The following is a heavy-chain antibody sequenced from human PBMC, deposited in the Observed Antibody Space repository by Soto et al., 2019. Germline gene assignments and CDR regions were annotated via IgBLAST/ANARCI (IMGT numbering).Heavy chain of an antibody. CDR3: TPLALKYNSDWYPLSD. CDR1: GFTFSNVW. D-gene: IGHD6-19*01. Sequence: EVQLVESGGGLVKPGGSLRLSCAGSGFTFSNVWKNWVRQAPGKGLEWVGRIKSETDGGTIDYAAPVKGRFTISRDDSNNTLYLQMNSLKTEATATYYCTPLALKYNSDWYPLSDWGQGTRVTVSS. CDR2: IKSETDGGTI. J-gene: IGHJ4*02. V-gene: IGHV3-15*07.